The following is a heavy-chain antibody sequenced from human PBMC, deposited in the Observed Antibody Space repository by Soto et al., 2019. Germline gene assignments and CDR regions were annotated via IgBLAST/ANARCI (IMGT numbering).Heavy chain of an antibody. D-gene: IGHD1-26*01. CDR1: GFTFSSYG. V-gene: IGHV3-33*01. Sequence: PGGSLRLSCAASGFTFSSYGMHWVRQAPGKGLEWVAGIWYDGSNKYYADSVKGRFTIYRDNSKNTLYLQMNSLRAEDTAVYYCARGLNSGSSAPDYWGQGTLVTVSS. CDR3: ARGLNSGSSAPDY. CDR2: IWYDGSNK. J-gene: IGHJ4*02.